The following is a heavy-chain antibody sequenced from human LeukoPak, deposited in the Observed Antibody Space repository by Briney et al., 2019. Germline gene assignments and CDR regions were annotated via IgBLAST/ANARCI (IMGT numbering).Heavy chain of an antibody. CDR1: GGSFSGYY. Sequence: SETLSLTCAVYGGSFSGYYWSWIRQPPGKGLEWIGEINHSGSTNYNPSLKSRVTISIDTSKNQFSLKVSSVTAADTAVYYCVRTGLTYYDGSGYYTFDHWGQGTLVTVSS. CDR3: VRTGLTYYDGSGYYTFDH. D-gene: IGHD3-22*01. J-gene: IGHJ4*02. V-gene: IGHV4-34*01. CDR2: INHSGST.